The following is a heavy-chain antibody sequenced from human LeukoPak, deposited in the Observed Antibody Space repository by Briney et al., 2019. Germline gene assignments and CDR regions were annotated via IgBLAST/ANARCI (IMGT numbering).Heavy chain of an antibody. V-gene: IGHV4-34*01. J-gene: IGHJ5*02. D-gene: IGHD6-13*01. CDR3: ARELGAGYYNWFDP. Sequence: PSETLSLTCAVYGGSFSGYYWSWIRQPPGKGLEWIGEINHSGSTNCNPSLKSRVTISVDTSKNQLSLKLSSVTAADTAVYYCARELGAGYYNWFDPWGQGTLVTVSS. CDR2: INHSGST. CDR1: GGSFSGYY.